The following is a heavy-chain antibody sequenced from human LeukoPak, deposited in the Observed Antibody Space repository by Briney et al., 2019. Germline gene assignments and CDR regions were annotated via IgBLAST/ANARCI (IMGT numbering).Heavy chain of an antibody. D-gene: IGHD5-12*01. Sequence: SVKLSCKASGGTFSSYAISWVRQAPGQGLEWMGRIIAILGIANYAQKFQGRVTITADKSTSTAYMELSSLRSEDTAVYYCARGGYDWDAFDIWGQGTMVTVSS. CDR3: ARGGYDWDAFDI. V-gene: IGHV1-69*04. J-gene: IGHJ3*02. CDR2: IIAILGIA. CDR1: GGTFSSYA.